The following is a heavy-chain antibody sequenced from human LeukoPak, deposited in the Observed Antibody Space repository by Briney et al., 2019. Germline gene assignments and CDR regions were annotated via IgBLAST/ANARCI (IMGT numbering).Heavy chain of an antibody. CDR3: ATSMSTFGGVIGNFDY. V-gene: IGHV4-59*12. CDR2: ISYSGST. D-gene: IGHD3-16*02. Sequence: PAESLSLTCTLSGGSISRYYWSWVRQHPGEGLEWIGYISYSGSTNYNPSLKSRVTRSVDTSKNQFSLKLSSVTAADTAVYYCATSMSTFGGVIGNFDYWGQGTLVTVSS. CDR1: GGSISRYY. J-gene: IGHJ4*02.